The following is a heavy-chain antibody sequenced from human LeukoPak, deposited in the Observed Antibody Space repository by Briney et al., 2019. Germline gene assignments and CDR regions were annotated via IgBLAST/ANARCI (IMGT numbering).Heavy chain of an antibody. D-gene: IGHD1-1*01. J-gene: IGHJ4*02. CDR3: ARRAYSTAYWKHFDS. CDR2: INHSGST. V-gene: IGHV4-34*01. Sequence: SSETLSLTCAVYGGSFSGYYWSWIRQPPGKGLEWIGEINHSGSTNYNPSLKSRVTISVDTSKNQFSLKLSSVTAADTAVYFCARRAYSTAYWKHFDSWGQGTLVTVSS. CDR1: GGSFSGYY.